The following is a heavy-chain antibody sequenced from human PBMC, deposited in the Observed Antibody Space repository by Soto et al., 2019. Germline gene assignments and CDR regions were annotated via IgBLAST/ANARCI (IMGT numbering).Heavy chain of an antibody. D-gene: IGHD3-9*01. J-gene: IGHJ4*02. V-gene: IGHV4-39*01. CDR2: IYYSGST. CDR3: ATIYDFLTGYYFRPVDS. CDR1: GGSISSRSYY. Sequence: PSETLSLTCTVSGGSISSRSYYWGWIRQPPGKGLEWIGHIYYSGSTSYNSSLRSRVTISIDTSKNQFSLRLSSVTAADTAVYYCATIYDFLTGYYFRPVDSWGQGTLVTVSS.